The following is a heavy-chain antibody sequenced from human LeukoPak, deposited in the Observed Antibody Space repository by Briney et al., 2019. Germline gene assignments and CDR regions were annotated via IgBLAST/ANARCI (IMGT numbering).Heavy chain of an antibody. D-gene: IGHD3-9*01. CDR3: AKEADDWYPRPFDY. CDR1: GFTFSSYA. V-gene: IGHV3-23*01. CDR2: IGGSGDST. Sequence: GGSLRLSCAASGFTFSSYATTWVRQAPGKGLEWVSAIGGSGDSTYYADSVKGRFTISRDNSKDTLYLQMNSLTAEDTAVYYCAKEADDWYPRPFDYWGQGTLVTVSS. J-gene: IGHJ4*02.